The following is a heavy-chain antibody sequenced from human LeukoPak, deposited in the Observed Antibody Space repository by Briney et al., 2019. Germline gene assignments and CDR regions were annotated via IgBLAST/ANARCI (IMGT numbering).Heavy chain of an antibody. D-gene: IGHD6-13*01. CDR2: INTNTGNP. Sequence: GASVKVSCKASGYTFTSYAMNWVRQAPGQGLEWMGWINTNTGNPTYAQGFTGRFVFSLDTSVSTAYLQISSLKAEDTAVYYCARPSHSEYSSSWRNFDYWGQGTLVTVSS. J-gene: IGHJ4*02. CDR1: GYTFTSYA. V-gene: IGHV7-4-1*02. CDR3: ARPSHSEYSSSWRNFDY.